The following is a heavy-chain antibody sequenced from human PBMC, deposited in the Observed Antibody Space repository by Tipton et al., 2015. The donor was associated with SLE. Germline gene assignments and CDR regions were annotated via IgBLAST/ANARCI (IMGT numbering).Heavy chain of an antibody. D-gene: IGHD3-16*02. V-gene: IGHV4-31*03. CDR1: GGSISSSDYY. Sequence: GLVKPSETLSLTCTVSGGSISSSDYYWTWIRQHPGKGLEWIGYIYYSGNTYYNPSLKSRITISVDTSTNQFSLKLNSVTAADTAVYYCARWGSFCYYMDVWGKGTTVTVSS. CDR3: ARWGSFCYYMDV. CDR2: IYYSGNT. J-gene: IGHJ6*03.